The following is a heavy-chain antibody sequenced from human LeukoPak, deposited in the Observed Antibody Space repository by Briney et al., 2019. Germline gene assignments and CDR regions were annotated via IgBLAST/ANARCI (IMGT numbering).Heavy chain of an antibody. CDR1: GFTFSSYS. D-gene: IGHD3-10*01. J-gene: IGHJ4*02. Sequence: GGALRLSCGASGFTFSSYSMNWVRQAPGKGREWVSSISSSSSYIYYADSVKGRFTISRDNAKNSLYLQMNSLRAEDTAVYYCARDSKYYYGSVTAFDYWGQGTLVTVSS. V-gene: IGHV3-21*01. CDR2: ISSSSSYI. CDR3: ARDSKYYYGSVTAFDY.